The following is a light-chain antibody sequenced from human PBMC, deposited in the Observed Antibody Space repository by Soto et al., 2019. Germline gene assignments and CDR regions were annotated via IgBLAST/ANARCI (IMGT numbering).Light chain of an antibody. J-gene: IGKJ3*01. Sequence: IVLTQAPATLSVSAGDRATLSWTASQSLNKHLAWYQQKPGQAPRLLIYDTSYRATGIPASFSGSGSGTDFTLTSSSLEPEDLAVYDCQQRGTFGPGTKVDIK. CDR1: QSLNKH. V-gene: IGKV3-11*01. CDR2: DTS. CDR3: QQRGT.